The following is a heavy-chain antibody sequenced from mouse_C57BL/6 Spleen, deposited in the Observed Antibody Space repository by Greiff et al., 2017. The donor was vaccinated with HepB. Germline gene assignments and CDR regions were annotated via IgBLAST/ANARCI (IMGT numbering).Heavy chain of an antibody. CDR1: GFTFSDYG. CDR3: ARFDGNHGYFDV. V-gene: IGHV5-17*01. Sequence: EVQLVESGGGLVKPGGSLKLSCAASGFTFSDYGMHWVRQAPEKGLEWVAYISSGSSTIYYADTVKGRFPISRDNAKNTLFLQMTSLRSEDTAMYYCARFDGNHGYFDVWGTGTTVTVSS. D-gene: IGHD2-1*01. CDR2: ISSGSSTI. J-gene: IGHJ1*03.